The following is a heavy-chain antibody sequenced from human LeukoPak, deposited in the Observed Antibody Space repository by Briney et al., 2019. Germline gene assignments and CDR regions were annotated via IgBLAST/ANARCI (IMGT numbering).Heavy chain of an antibody. J-gene: IGHJ3*02. CDR1: GGTFSSYA. Sequence: SVKVSCKASGGTFSSYAISWVRRAPGQGLEWMGRIIPIFGTANYAQKFQGKVTITTDESTSTAYMELSSLRSEDTAVYYCARVSHGGSYPHAFDIWGQGTMVTVSS. V-gene: IGHV1-69*05. D-gene: IGHD1-26*01. CDR3: ARVSHGGSYPHAFDI. CDR2: IIPIFGTA.